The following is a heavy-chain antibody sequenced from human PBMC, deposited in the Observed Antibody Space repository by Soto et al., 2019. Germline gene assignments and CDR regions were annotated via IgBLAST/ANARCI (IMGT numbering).Heavy chain of an antibody. D-gene: IGHD6-19*01. CDR3: ARDKRPYSSGWYVYY. V-gene: IGHV3-21*01. Sequence: GGSLRLSCAASGFTFSSYSMNWVRQAPGKGLEWVSSISSSSSYIYYADSVKGRFTISRDNAKNSLYLQMNSLRAEDTAVYYCARDKRPYSSGWYVYYWGQGTLVTVSS. CDR1: GFTFSSYS. CDR2: ISSSSSYI. J-gene: IGHJ4*02.